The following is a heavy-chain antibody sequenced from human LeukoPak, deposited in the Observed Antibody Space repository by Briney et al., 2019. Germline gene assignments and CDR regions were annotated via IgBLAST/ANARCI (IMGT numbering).Heavy chain of an antibody. CDR2: IYPGGTT. CDR1: GFTASGNY. V-gene: IGHV3-53*01. CDR3: ASGPTYDYVRVILY. J-gene: IGHJ4*02. Sequence: GGSLRLSCAVSGFTASGNYMTCVRQAPGKGLEWVSVIYPGGTTYYRDSVKGRFTISRDNSKNTVILQMDSLRPEDTAVYYCASGPTYDYVRVILYWGQGTLVTVSS. D-gene: IGHD3-16*01.